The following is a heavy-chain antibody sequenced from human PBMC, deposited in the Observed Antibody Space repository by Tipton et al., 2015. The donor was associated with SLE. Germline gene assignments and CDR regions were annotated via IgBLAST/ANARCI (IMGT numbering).Heavy chain of an antibody. CDR1: DGSIRSTNYY. V-gene: IGHV4-61*02. Sequence: TLSLTCTASDGSIRSTNYYWSWIRQPAGKGLEWIGRIYTSGSTNYSPSLKSRVTISVDTSKNQFSLKLSSVTAADTAVYYCARGDMVVVPAAGGGYYYYMDVWGKETTVTVSS. CDR2: IYTSGST. D-gene: IGHD2-2*01. J-gene: IGHJ6*03. CDR3: ARGDMVVVPAAGGGYYYYMDV.